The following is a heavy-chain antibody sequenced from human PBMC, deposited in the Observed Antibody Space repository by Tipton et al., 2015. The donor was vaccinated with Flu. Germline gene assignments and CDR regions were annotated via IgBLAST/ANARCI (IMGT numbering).Heavy chain of an antibody. CDR3: ARHRPPLDI. V-gene: IGHV4-34*01. CDR2: INHSGST. Sequence: TLSLTCAVYGGSFSGYYWSWIRQPPGKGLEWIGEINHSGSTNYNPSLKSRVTISVDTSKNQFSLKLSSVTAADTAVYYCARHRPPLDIWGQGTMVTVSS. D-gene: IGHD1-14*01. J-gene: IGHJ3*02. CDR1: GGSFSGYY.